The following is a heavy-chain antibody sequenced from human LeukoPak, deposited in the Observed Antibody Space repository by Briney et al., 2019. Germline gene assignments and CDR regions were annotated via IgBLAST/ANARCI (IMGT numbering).Heavy chain of an antibody. Sequence: ASVKVSCKASGYTFTSYDINWVRQATGQGLEWMGGIIPILGSANYAQKFQGRVTITADESTSTAYMELSSLRSEDTAVYYCARDPTSGYYGSGIQRAFDIWGQGTMVTVSS. CDR2: IIPILGSA. CDR1: GYTFTSYD. D-gene: IGHD3-10*01. V-gene: IGHV1-69*13. CDR3: ARDPTSGYYGSGIQRAFDI. J-gene: IGHJ3*02.